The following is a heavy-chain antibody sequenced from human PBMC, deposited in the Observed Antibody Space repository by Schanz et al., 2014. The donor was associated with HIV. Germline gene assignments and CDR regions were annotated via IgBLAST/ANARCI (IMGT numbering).Heavy chain of an antibody. CDR1: GFTFANSA. V-gene: IGHV1-58*01. D-gene: IGHD2-21*02. CDR2: IVVGSGNT. CDR3: ARGPEVVVTGAPAEYFQH. Sequence: QMYLVQSGPEVRKPGTSVTVSCKASGFTFANSAVQWVRQARGQRLEWIGWIVVGSGNTNYAQKFQERVTITRDMSTATAYMELTSLRSEDTAVYYCARGPEVVVTGAPAEYFQHWGQGTLVTVSS. J-gene: IGHJ1*01.